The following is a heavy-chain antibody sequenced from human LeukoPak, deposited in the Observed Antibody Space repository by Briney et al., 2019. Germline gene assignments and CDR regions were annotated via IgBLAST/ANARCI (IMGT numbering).Heavy chain of an antibody. D-gene: IGHD6-13*01. CDR3: ARDSGSSWSPNWYFDL. V-gene: IGHV1-18*01. Sequence: ASVKVSCKASGYTFSSYGISWVRQAPGQGLEWMGWINAYNGNTNYAQKLQGRVTMTTDTSTSTAYMELRSLRSDDTAVYYCARDSGSSWSPNWYFDLWGRGTLVTVSS. CDR1: GYTFSSYG. CDR2: INAYNGNT. J-gene: IGHJ2*01.